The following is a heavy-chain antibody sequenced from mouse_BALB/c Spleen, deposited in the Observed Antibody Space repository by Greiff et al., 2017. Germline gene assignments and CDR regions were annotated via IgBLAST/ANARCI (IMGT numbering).Heavy chain of an antibody. D-gene: IGHD1-1*01. Sequence: EVKLMESGGGLVQPGGSLKLSCAASGFTFSSYTMSWVRQTPEKRLEWVAYISNGGGSTYYPDTVKGRFTISRDNAKNTLYLQMSSLKSEDTAMYYCATHYDWYFDVWGAGTTVTVSS. CDR2: ISNGGGST. CDR3: ATHYDWYFDV. CDR1: GFTFSSYT. V-gene: IGHV5-12-2*01. J-gene: IGHJ1*01.